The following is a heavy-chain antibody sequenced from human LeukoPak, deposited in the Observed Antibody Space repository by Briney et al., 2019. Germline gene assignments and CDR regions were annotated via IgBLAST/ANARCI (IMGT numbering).Heavy chain of an antibody. V-gene: IGHV3-73*01. J-gene: IGHJ4*02. D-gene: IGHD3-22*01. Sequence: GGSLRLSCAASGFTFSGSAMHWVRQASGKGLEWVGRIRSKANSYATAYAASVKGRFTISRDDSKNTAYLQMNSLKTEDTAVYYCTKTRGDDSSGYYLFDYWGQGTLVTVSS. CDR1: GFTFSGSA. CDR3: TKTRGDDSSGYYLFDY. CDR2: IRSKANSYAT.